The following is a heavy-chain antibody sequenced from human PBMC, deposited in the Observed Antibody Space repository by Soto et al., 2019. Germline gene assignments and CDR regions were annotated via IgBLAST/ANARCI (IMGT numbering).Heavy chain of an antibody. CDR1: GASIGTGGYS. CDR3: ARGDRYSGSFSDYFDP. D-gene: IGHD1-26*01. CDR2: IYESGRT. Sequence: PSETLSLTCIVSGASIGTGGYSWSWIRQPPGKGPEWIGYIYESGRTYYKPSLKSRASISMDKSRNQFSVRLTSVTAADTAVYFCARGDRYSGSFSDYFDPWGQGTLVTVS. J-gene: IGHJ5*02. V-gene: IGHV4-30-2*01.